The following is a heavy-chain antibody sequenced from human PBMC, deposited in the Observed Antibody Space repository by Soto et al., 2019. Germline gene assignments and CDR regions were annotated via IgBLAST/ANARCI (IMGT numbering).Heavy chain of an antibody. CDR3: AKDSTVTTSLYFYYYGFDV. Sequence: VHLLESGGGLVQPGGSLRLACTASGFTFNHYAMSWVRQAPGKGLEWVSAVSGRGGSTKYEDSVKGRFIISRDNSNSTLYLQMDRLRGEDTAVYYCAKDSTVTTSLYFYYYGFDVWGQGTTVTVSS. V-gene: IGHV3-23*01. CDR1: GFTFNHYA. D-gene: IGHD4-17*01. J-gene: IGHJ6*02. CDR2: VSGRGGST.